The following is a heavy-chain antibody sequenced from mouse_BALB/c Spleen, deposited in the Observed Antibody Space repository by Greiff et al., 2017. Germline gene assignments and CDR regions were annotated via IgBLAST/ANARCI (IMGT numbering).Heavy chain of an antibody. CDR1: GFNIKDTY. D-gene: IGHD1-1*01. Sequence: EVQLQQSGAELVKPGASVKLSCTASGFNIKDTYMHWVKQRPEQGLEWIGRIDPANGNTKYDPKFQGKATITADTSSNTAYLQLSSLTSEDTAVYYCARYYYGSTLYYAMDYWGQGTSVTVSS. V-gene: IGHV14-3*02. J-gene: IGHJ4*01. CDR3: ARYYYGSTLYYAMDY. CDR2: IDPANGNT.